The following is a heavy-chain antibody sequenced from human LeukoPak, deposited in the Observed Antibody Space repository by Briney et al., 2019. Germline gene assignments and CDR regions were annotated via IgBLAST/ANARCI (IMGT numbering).Heavy chain of an antibody. CDR3: AREGIYGSSSPPGY. CDR2: INHDGSET. J-gene: IGHJ4*02. D-gene: IGHD6-6*01. CDR1: GFTFSKYW. V-gene: IGHV3-7*01. Sequence: PGGSLRLSCAASGFTFSKYWMSWVRQAPGKGLEWVANINHDGSETYYVDSVKGRFTISRDNAKNSLFLQMISLRAEDTAVYYCAREGIYGSSSPPGYWGQRTQVSVSS.